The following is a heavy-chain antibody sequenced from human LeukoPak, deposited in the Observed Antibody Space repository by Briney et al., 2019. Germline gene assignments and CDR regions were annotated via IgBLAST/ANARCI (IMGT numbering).Heavy chain of an antibody. V-gene: IGHV4-4*07. Sequence: PSETLSLTCTVSAGAISSYYWSWIRQPAGKGLEWIGRIYTSGSTDYNPSLKSRVTMSVDTSKNQFSLKLSSVTAADTAVYYCARDLIVPVGLTGSGSYSTDYWGQGTLVTVSS. CDR2: IYTSGST. J-gene: IGHJ4*02. CDR1: AGAISSYY. CDR3: ARDLIVPVGLTGSGSYSTDY. D-gene: IGHD3-10*01.